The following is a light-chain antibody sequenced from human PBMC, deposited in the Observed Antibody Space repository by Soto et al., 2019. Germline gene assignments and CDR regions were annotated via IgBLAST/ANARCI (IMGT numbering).Light chain of an antibody. CDR2: GAS. Sequence: EIVLTQSPGTLSLSPGERATLSCRASQSVRSSHLAWYQQKPGQAPRLLIYGASSRATGIPDRFSGSGSGTDFTLTISRLEPEDFAVYYCQHYNNWPLWTFGQGTKVEIK. V-gene: IGKV3-20*01. J-gene: IGKJ1*01. CDR1: QSVRSSH. CDR3: QHYNNWPLWT.